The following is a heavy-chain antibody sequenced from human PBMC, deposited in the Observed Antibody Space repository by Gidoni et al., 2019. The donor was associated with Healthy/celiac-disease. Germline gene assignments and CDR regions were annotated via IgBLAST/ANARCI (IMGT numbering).Heavy chain of an antibody. CDR1: GFTFSSYG. CDR3: AKDPPMVRGEDV. CDR2: ISYDGSNK. J-gene: IGHJ6*02. D-gene: IGHD3-10*01. Sequence: QVQLVESGGGVVQPGRSLRLSCSASGFTFSSYGMHWVRQAPGKGLEWVAVISYDGSNKYYADSVKGRFTISRDNSKNTLYLQMNSLRAEDTAVYYCAKDPPMVRGEDVWGQGTTVTVSS. V-gene: IGHV3-30*18.